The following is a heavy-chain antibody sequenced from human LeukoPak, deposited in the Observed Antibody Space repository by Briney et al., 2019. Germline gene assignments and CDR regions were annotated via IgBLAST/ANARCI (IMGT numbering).Heavy chain of an antibody. CDR3: ARDRDYSFHYYYYYYMDV. Sequence: ASVKVSCKASGGTFSSYAISCVRQAPGQGLEWMGGIIPIFGTANYAQKFRGRVTITADKSTSTAYMELSSLRSEDTAVYYCARDRDYSFHYYYYYYMDVWGKGTTVTISS. CDR1: GGTFSSYA. J-gene: IGHJ6*03. D-gene: IGHD2-21*01. V-gene: IGHV1-69*06. CDR2: IIPIFGTA.